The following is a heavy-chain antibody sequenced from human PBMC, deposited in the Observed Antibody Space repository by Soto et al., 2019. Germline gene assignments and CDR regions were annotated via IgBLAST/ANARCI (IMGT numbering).Heavy chain of an antibody. CDR3: ARGSSFDWLERYYGMDV. Sequence: ASVKVSCKASGDTFTSYGISWVRQVPGQGLEWMGWISAYNGNTNYAQKLQGRVTMTTDTSTSTAYMELRSLRSGDTAVYYCARGSSFDWLERYYGMDVWRQGTTVTVSS. J-gene: IGHJ6*01. CDR2: ISAYNGNT. CDR1: GDTFTSYG. V-gene: IGHV1-18*01. D-gene: IGHD3-9*01.